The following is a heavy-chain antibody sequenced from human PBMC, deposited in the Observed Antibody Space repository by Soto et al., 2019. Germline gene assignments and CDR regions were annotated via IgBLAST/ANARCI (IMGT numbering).Heavy chain of an antibody. Sequence: GGSLRLSCAASGLTFNNYAMHWVRQAPGKGLEWVAVISYDGSSKYYADSVKGRFTISRDNSKNTLYLQMNSLRAEDAAGYYWARDAPSPGGWYPSYPYHGMAVWGQGPTVPVSS. CDR3: ARDAPSPGGWYPSYPYHGMAV. D-gene: IGHD6-19*01. CDR1: GLTFNNYA. V-gene: IGHV3-30-3*01. J-gene: IGHJ6*02. CDR2: ISYDGSSK.